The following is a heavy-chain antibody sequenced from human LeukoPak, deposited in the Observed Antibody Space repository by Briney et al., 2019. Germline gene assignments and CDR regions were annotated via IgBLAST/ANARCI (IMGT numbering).Heavy chain of an antibody. D-gene: IGHD2-15*01. V-gene: IGHV5-51*01. CDR2: IYPGDSDT. CDR3: ARRQYCSGGDCYSGAFDI. J-gene: IGHJ3*02. Sequence: GESLKISCKGSGYSFNTYWIAWVRQMPGKGLEWMGIIYPGDSDTRYSPPFQGQVSISADKSINTAYLQWSSLKASDTAIYYCARRQYCSGGDCYSGAFDIWGQETMVTVSS. CDR1: GYSFNTYW.